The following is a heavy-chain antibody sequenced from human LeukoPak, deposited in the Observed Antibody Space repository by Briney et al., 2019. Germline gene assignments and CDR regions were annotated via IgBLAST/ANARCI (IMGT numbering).Heavy chain of an antibody. V-gene: IGHV3-23*01. J-gene: IGHJ4*02. D-gene: IGHD2-2*01. CDR2: ISGSGGST. CDR1: GITFSSYA. CDR3: ATGYCSSTSCYVGPFYFDY. Sequence: PGGSLRLSCAASGITFSSYAMSWVRQAPGKGLEWVSAISGSGGSTYYADSVKGRFTISRDNSKNTLYLQMNSLRAEDTAVYYCATGYCSSTSCYVGPFYFDYWGQGTLVTVSS.